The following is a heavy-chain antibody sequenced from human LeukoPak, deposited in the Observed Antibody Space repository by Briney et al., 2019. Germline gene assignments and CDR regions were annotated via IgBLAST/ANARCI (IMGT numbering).Heavy chain of an antibody. CDR2: IYYSGST. CDR3: ARDAVGGPMVRGVIDY. CDR1: GGSISSSSYY. V-gene: IGHV4-30-4*08. J-gene: IGHJ4*02. Sequence: PSETLSLTCTVSGGSISSSSYYWGWIRQPPGKGLEWIGYIYYSGSTYYNPSLKSRVTISVDTSKNQFSLKLSSVTAADTAVYYCARDAVGGPMVRGVIDYWGQGTLVTVSS. D-gene: IGHD3-10*01.